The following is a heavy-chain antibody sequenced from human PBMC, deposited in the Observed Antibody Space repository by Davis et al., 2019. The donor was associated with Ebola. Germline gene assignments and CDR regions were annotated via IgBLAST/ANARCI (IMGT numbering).Heavy chain of an antibody. Sequence: SGPTLVKPTQTLTLTCTFSGFSLSTSGVGVGWIRQPPGKALEWLALIYWDDDKRYSTSLKTRLTISKDTSKNQVVLTMTNMDPVDTATYYCGSGCDAFDIWGQGTMVTVSS. V-gene: IGHV2-5*02. CDR1: GFSLSTSGVG. D-gene: IGHD3-22*01. J-gene: IGHJ3*02. CDR3: GSGCDAFDI. CDR2: IYWDDDK.